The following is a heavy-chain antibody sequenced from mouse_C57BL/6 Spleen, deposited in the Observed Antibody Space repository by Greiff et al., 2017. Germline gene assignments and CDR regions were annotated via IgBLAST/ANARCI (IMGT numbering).Heavy chain of an antibody. Sequence: QVQLQQPGAELVKPGASVKLSCKASGYTFTSYWMHWVKQRPGRGLEWIGRIDPSSGGTKYNEKFKSKATLTVDKPSSTAYMQLSSLTSEDSAVDYCSRDSAGYTGYAMDYWGQGTSVTVSS. CDR1: GYTFTSYW. D-gene: IGHD3-2*02. J-gene: IGHJ4*01. CDR2: IDPSSGGT. V-gene: IGHV1-72*01. CDR3: SRDSAGYTGYAMDY.